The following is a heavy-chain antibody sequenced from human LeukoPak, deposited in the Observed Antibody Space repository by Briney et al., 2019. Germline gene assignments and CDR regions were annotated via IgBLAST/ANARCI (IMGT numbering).Heavy chain of an antibody. Sequence: GGSLRLSCAASGFTFSSYEMNWVRQAPGKGLEWVSYISSIGSTIYYADSVKGRFTISRDNAKNSLYLQLNSLRAEDTAVYYCAELGITMIGGVWGKGTTVTISS. D-gene: IGHD3-10*02. V-gene: IGHV3-48*03. CDR1: GFTFSSYE. CDR2: ISSIGSTI. J-gene: IGHJ6*04. CDR3: AELGITMIGGV.